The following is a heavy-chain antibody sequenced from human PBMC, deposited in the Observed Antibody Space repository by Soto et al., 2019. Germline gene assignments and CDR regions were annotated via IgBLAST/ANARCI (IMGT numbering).Heavy chain of an antibody. CDR2: IYYSGST. J-gene: IGHJ2*01. V-gene: IGHV4-59*01. CDR3: ARVYGDGDWYFDL. D-gene: IGHD4-17*01. Sequence: QVQLQESGPGLVKPSETLSLTCTVSGGSISSYYWSWIRQPPGKGLEWIGYIYYSGSTNYNPSLKSRVTISVDTSKNQFSLKLSSVTAADTAVYYCARVYGDGDWYFDLWGRGTLVTVSS. CDR1: GGSISSYY.